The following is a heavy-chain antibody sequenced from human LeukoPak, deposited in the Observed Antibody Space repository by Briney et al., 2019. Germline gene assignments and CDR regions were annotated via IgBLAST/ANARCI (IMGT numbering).Heavy chain of an antibody. J-gene: IGHJ3*02. CDR3: AKDLPPDYYDSSGYYFNAFDI. CDR2: ISGSGGST. D-gene: IGHD3-22*01. Sequence: GGSLRLSCAASGFTFSSYAMSWVRQAPGKGLEWVSAISGSGGSTYYADSVKGRFTIPRDNSKNTLYLQMNSLKAEDTAVYYCAKDLPPDYYDSSGYYFNAFDIWGQGTMVTVSS. CDR1: GFTFSSYA. V-gene: IGHV3-23*01.